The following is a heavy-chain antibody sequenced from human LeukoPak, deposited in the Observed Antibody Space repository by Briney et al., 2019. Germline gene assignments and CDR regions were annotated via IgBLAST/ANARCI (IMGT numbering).Heavy chain of an antibody. D-gene: IGHD2-15*01. J-gene: IGHJ4*02. CDR2: IIPAGNT. V-gene: IGHV3-23*01. CDR1: GFTLTSYP. CDR3: AKGIYCSGGTCSNFDY. Sequence: GGSLRLSCAASGFTLTSYPMSWVRQAPGRGLEWVSAIIPAGNTYYADSVRGRFTVSRDSSENTVFLQLNSLRADDTALYYCAKGIYCSGGTCSNFDYWGRGTQVTVSS.